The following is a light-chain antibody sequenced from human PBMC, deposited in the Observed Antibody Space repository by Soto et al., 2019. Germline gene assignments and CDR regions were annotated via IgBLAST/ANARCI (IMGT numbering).Light chain of an antibody. J-gene: IGKJ1*01. CDR1: QSVSRY. CDR2: DAS. CDR3: QQRRNWPPT. Sequence: EIVLTQSPATLSLSPGERATLSCRASQSVSRYLAWYQQKPGQAPRLLIYDASNRATGIPARFSGSGSGTDFTLTISSLEPEDFAVYSCQQRRNWPPTFGQGTKVDI. V-gene: IGKV3-11*01.